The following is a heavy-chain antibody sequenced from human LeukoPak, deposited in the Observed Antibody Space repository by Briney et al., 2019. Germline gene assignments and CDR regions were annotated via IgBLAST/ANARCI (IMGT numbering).Heavy chain of an antibody. CDR2: INHSGST. Sequence: SETLSLTCAVYGVSFSGYYWSWIRQPPGKGLEWIGQINHSGSTNYNPSLKSRVTISVDTPKNQFSLKLSSVTAADTAVYYCARGITMTPWGQGTLVTVSS. J-gene: IGHJ5*02. CDR1: GVSFSGYY. D-gene: IGHD3-22*01. CDR3: ARGITMTP. V-gene: IGHV4-34*01.